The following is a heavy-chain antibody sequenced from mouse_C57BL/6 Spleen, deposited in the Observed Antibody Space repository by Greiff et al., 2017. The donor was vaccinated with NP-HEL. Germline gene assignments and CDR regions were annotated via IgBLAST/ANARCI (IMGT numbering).Heavy chain of an antibody. D-gene: IGHD1-1*01. CDR3: ARDENYYAY. Sequence: EVQRVESGGGLVKPGGSLNLSCAASGFTFSSYAMSWVRQTPEKRLEWVATISDGGSYTYYPDNVKGRFTISRDNAKNNLYLQMSHLKSEDTAMYYCARDENYYAYWGQGTTLTGSS. CDR2: ISDGGSYT. CDR1: GFTFSSYA. J-gene: IGHJ2*01. V-gene: IGHV5-4*01.